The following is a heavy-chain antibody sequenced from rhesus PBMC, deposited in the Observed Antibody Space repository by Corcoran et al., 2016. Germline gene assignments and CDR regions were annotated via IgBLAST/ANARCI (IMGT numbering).Heavy chain of an antibody. V-gene: IGHV3S16*01. Sequence: EVQLVESGGGLVQPGGSLRLSCAASGFTFSSSAISWVRQAPGKGLGWVSSISSSSSYIYSADSVKGRFTISRDNARNSLSLQMNSLRAEDTAVYYCTREQLEPIFDYWGQGVLVTVSS. D-gene: IGHD1-1*01. CDR1: GFTFSSSA. J-gene: IGHJ4*01. CDR2: ISSSSSYI. CDR3: TREQLEPIFDY.